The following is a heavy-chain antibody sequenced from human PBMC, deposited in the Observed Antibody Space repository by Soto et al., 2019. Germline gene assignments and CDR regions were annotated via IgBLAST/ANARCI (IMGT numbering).Heavy chain of an antibody. CDR2: FDPEDGET. Sequence: ASVKVSCKVSGYTLTELSMHWVRQAPGKGLEWMGGFDPEDGETIYAQKFQGRVTMTEDTSTDTAYMELSSLRSEDTAVYYCASSSGRYGYIFGEIDYWGQGTLVTVSS. CDR1: GYTLTELS. CDR3: ASSSGRYGYIFGEIDY. V-gene: IGHV1-24*01. D-gene: IGHD5-18*01. J-gene: IGHJ4*02.